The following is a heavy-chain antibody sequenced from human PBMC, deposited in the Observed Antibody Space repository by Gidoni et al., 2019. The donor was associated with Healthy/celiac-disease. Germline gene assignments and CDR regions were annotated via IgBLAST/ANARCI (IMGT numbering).Heavy chain of an antibody. Sequence: QVQLVQSVAEVKKPGASVKVSCKASGYTFTSYGIRWVRQAPGQGLEWMGWISAYNGNTNYAQKLQGRVTMTTDTSTSTAYMELRSLRSDDTAVYYCAREGEQLVPDSVPTSNYYYYGMDVWGQGTTVTVSS. CDR2: ISAYNGNT. CDR3: AREGEQLVPDSVPTSNYYYYGMDV. CDR1: GYTFTSYG. J-gene: IGHJ6*02. D-gene: IGHD6-6*01. V-gene: IGHV1-18*01.